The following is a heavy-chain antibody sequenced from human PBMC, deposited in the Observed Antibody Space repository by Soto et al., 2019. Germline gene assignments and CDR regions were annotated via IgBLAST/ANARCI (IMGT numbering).Heavy chain of an antibody. D-gene: IGHD4-17*01. CDR1: GFTFSNFW. V-gene: IGHV3-7*03. CDR3: TTNTVTKVDDY. J-gene: IGHJ4*02. CDR2: IKQDGSET. Sequence: VPLVESGGGLVQPGGSLRLSCAVSGFTFSNFWMSWVRQAPGKGLEWLANIKQDGSETNYVDSVKGRFIVSRDNAKNSLSLQMNSLRAEDTAIYYCTTNTVTKVDDYWGQGTLVTVSS.